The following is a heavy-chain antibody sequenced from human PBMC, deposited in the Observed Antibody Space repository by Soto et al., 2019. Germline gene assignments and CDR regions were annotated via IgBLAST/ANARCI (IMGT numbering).Heavy chain of an antibody. CDR2: ISSSSSYI. J-gene: IGHJ4*02. V-gene: IGHV3-21*01. D-gene: IGHD4-17*01. CDR1: GFTFSSYS. CDR3: ARFRHDYGGPRAFDY. Sequence: PGGSLRLSCAASGFTFSSYSMNWVRQAPGKGLEWVSSISSSSSYIYYADSVKGRFTISRDNAKNSLYLQMNSLRAEDTAVYYCARFRHDYGGPRAFDYWGQGTLVTVSS.